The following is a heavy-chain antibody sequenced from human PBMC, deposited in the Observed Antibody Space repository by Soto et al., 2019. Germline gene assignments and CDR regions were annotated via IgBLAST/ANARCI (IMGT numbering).Heavy chain of an antibody. V-gene: IGHV3-23*01. CDR1: GFTFSNYA. CDR2: IGGGDDI. J-gene: IGHJ3*01. Sequence: GGSLRLSWEGSGFTFSNYAMAWGRQTPGEGPEWVSTIGGGDDIFYAESVQGRFIISRDDSRSTMYLQMDNLRVEDTAIYFCAKEAIIYNGISDEFDVWCQGTVVTVSS. D-gene: IGHD3-3*02. CDR3: AKEAIIYNGISDEFDV.